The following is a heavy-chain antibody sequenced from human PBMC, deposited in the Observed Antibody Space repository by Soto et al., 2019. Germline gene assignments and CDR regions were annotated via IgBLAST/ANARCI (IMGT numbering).Heavy chain of an antibody. CDR3: ARAGRNGAL. Sequence: QVQLVESGGGLVKPGGSLRLSCAASGFSFSDYYMCWMRQAPGKGLEWVSYISSSGTTIYYADSLKGRFTISRDNAKNLHYLQMRSLRAEDTALYYCARAGRNGALWGQGTLVTVSS. J-gene: IGHJ4*02. V-gene: IGHV3-11*01. CDR2: ISSSGTTI. D-gene: IGHD3-10*01. CDR1: GFSFSDYY.